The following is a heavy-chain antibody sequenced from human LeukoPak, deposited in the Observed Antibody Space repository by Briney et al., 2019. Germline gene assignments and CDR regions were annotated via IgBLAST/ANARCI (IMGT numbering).Heavy chain of an antibody. D-gene: IGHD5-18*01. CDR1: GFTFGSYS. V-gene: IGHV3-30*04. J-gene: IGHJ4*02. CDR3: ARGDRIQLWFDRSINFDY. CDR2: ISYDGSNK. Sequence: PGGSLRLSCAASGFTFGSYSMHWVRQAPGKGLEWVAVISYDGSNKYYEDCVKGRFTISRDNSKNTLYLQMNSLRAEDTAVYYCARGDRIQLWFDRSINFDYWGQGTVVSVSS.